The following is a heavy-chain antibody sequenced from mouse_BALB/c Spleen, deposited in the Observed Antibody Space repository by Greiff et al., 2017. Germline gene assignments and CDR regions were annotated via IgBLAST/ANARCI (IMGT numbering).Heavy chain of an antibody. CDR2: IWAGGST. CDR1: GFSLTSYG. D-gene: IGHD2-4*01. CDR3: ARGDYDVGYAMDY. Sequence: VQRVESGPGLVAPSQSLSITCTVSGFSLTSYGVHWVRQPPGKGLEWLGVIWAGGSTNYNSALMSRLSISKDNSKSQVFLKMNSLQTDDTAMYYCARGDYDVGYAMDYWGQGTSVTVSS. V-gene: IGHV2-9*02. J-gene: IGHJ4*01.